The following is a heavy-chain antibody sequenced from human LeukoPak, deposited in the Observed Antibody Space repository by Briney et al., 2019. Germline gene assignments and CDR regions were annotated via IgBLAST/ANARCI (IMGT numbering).Heavy chain of an antibody. V-gene: IGHV3-23*01. CDR2: LSGSGDRS. Sequence: GGSLRLSCAASGLTFSNYAMSWVRQAPGKGLEWVSALSGSGDRSYYADSVKGRFSISRDNSKNTLYLQMDSLRAEDTAIYYCAKEWKSSSSWYQYYFDSWGQGTLVTVSS. CDR3: AKEWKSSSSWYQYYFDS. CDR1: GLTFSNYA. J-gene: IGHJ4*02. D-gene: IGHD6-13*01.